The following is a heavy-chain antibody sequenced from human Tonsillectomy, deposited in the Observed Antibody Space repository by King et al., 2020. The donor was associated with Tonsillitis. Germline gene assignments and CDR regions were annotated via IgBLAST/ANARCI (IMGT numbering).Heavy chain of an antibody. V-gene: IGHV3-30*18. CDR3: AKGGGRWLQYT. J-gene: IGHJ5*02. D-gene: IGHD5-24*01. Sequence: VQLVESGGGVVQPGRSLRLSCAASGFTFSSYGMHWVRQAPGKGLEWVAAISYDGSNKYYADSVKGRFTISRDNSKNTLYLQMNSLRAEDTAVYYSAKGGGRWLQYTWGQGTLVTVSS. CDR2: ISYDGSNK. CDR1: GFTFSSYG.